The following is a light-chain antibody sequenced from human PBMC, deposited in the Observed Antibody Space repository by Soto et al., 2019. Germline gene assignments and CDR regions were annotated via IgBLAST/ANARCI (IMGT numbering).Light chain of an antibody. V-gene: IGLV2-14*01. CDR2: EVS. Sequence: SALTQPASVSGSPGQSITLSCPGTSSDVGGYNYVSWYQQQSGKAPKLMIHEVSNRPSGVSNRFSGSKSGNTASLTISGLQAEDEADYYCCSFAGSYTFVFGTGTKV. J-gene: IGLJ1*01. CDR1: SSDVGGYNY. CDR3: CSFAGSYTFV.